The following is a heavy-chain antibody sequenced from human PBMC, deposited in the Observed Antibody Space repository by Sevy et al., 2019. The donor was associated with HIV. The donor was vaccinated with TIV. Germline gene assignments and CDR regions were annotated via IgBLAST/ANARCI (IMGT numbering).Heavy chain of an antibody. CDR3: AREYDVVESYFDY. J-gene: IGHJ4*02. D-gene: IGHD2-15*01. CDR1: GGSISSYY. CDR2: IYYSGST. Sequence: SETLSLTCTVSGGSISSYYWSWIRQPPGKGLEWIGYIYYSGSTNYNPSLKSRVTISVDASKNQFSLKLSSVTAAETAVYYCAREYDVVESYFDYWGQGTLVTVSS. V-gene: IGHV4-59*01.